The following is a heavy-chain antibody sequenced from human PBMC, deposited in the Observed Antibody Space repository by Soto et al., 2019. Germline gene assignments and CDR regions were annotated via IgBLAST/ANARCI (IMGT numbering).Heavy chain of an antibody. J-gene: IGHJ4*02. CDR1: GGTFSSYT. Sequence: QVQLVQSGAEVKKPGSSVKVSCKASGGTFSSYTISWVRQAPGQGLEWMGRIIPILGIANYAQKFQGRVTITADRSTSTAYMELSSLRSEDTAVYYCAATPRYGGYSPFDYWGQGTLVTVSS. D-gene: IGHD1-26*01. CDR2: IIPILGIA. V-gene: IGHV1-69*02. CDR3: AATPRYGGYSPFDY.